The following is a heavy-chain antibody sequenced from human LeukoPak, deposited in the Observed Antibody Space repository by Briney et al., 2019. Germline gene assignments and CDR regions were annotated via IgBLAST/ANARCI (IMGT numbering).Heavy chain of an antibody. J-gene: IGHJ4*02. V-gene: IGHV3-23*01. CDR3: AKGPIGLAGKFDF. CDR1: GFTFINYA. Sequence: GGSLRLSCAASGFTFINYAMNWVRQAPGKGLEWVSAISYDGLTTYYADSVGGRFTISRDNSRNTLYLQMSSLRAEDTAVYYCAKGPIGLAGKFDFWGQGTLATVSS. CDR2: ISYDGLTT. D-gene: IGHD6-19*01.